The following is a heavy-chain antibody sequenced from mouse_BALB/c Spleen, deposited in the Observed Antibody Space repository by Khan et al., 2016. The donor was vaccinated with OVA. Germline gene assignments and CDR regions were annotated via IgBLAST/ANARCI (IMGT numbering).Heavy chain of an antibody. J-gene: IGHJ3*01. Sequence: QVQLKQSGAELVRPGTSVKVSCKASGYAFNNYMIEWVKQRPGQGLEWIGVINPGSGDTKYNEKIKGKATLTADKSSNIAYMQLSSLTSDDSAVYFCARGGYGSLAYWGQGTLVTVSA. V-gene: IGHV1-54*01. CDR3: ARGGYGSLAY. CDR2: INPGSGDT. D-gene: IGHD1-1*02. CDR1: GYAFNNYM.